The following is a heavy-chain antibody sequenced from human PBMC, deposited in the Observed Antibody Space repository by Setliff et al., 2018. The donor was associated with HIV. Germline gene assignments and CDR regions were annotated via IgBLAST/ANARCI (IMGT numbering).Heavy chain of an antibody. V-gene: IGHV1-69*13. CDR2: IIPKSNTP. D-gene: IGHD3-10*01. CDR1: GDTFSAFA. CDR3: ARGSPIVWFGEFLYPEIDY. J-gene: IGHJ4*02. Sequence: ASVKVSCKASGDTFSAFAIIWVRQAPGQGLEWMGGIIPKSNTPDYAQIFKGRLTITADESTSTAHMELVGLTSEDTAVYYCARGSPIVWFGEFLYPEIDYWGQGSLVTVSS.